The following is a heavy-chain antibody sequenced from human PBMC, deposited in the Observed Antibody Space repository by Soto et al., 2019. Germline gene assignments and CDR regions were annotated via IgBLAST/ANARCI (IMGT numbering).Heavy chain of an antibody. J-gene: IGHJ6*02. V-gene: IGHV3-74*01. Sequence: GSLRLSCAASGFTFSSSRMHWFRQVPGKALVWGSRINSDGRSTSDADSVKGRFTISRDNAKNTLYLQMNSLRAEDTAVYYCARDPGFYPPYYYYGMDVWGQGTTVTVSS. CDR2: INSDGRST. D-gene: IGHD3-16*02. CDR3: ARDPGFYPPYYYYGMDV. CDR1: GFTFSSSR.